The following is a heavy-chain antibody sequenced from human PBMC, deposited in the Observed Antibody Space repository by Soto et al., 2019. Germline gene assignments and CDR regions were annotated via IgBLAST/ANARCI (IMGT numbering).Heavy chain of an antibody. D-gene: IGHD2-2*01. Sequence: PSENLSLTCTVSGGSISRYYWSWIRQPPGKGLEWIGYIYYSGSTNYNPSLKSRVTISVDTSKNQFSLKLSSVTAADTAVYYCARGSPLGYCSSTSCYVGAFDIWGQGTMVTVSS. CDR1: GGSISRYY. CDR2: IYYSGST. CDR3: ARGSPLGYCSSTSCYVGAFDI. J-gene: IGHJ3*02. V-gene: IGHV4-59*01.